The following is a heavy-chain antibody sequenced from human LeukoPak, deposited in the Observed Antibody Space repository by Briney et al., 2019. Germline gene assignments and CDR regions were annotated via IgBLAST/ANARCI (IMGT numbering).Heavy chain of an antibody. CDR2: INHSGST. Sequence: PSETLSLTCAVYGGSFSGYYWSWIRQPPGKGLEWIGEINHSGSTNYNPSLKSRVTISVDTSKNQFSLKLSSVTAADTAVYYCARGRITVMLRDAFDIWGQGTMVTVSS. V-gene: IGHV4-34*01. CDR3: ARGRITVMLRDAFDI. CDR1: GGSFSGYY. D-gene: IGHD3-16*01. J-gene: IGHJ3*02.